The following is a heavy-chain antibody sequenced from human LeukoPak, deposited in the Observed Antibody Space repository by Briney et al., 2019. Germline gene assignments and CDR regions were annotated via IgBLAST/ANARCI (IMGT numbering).Heavy chain of an antibody. CDR3: AREEAGGRAGY. CDR1: GGSFSGYY. D-gene: IGHD3-16*01. CDR2: INHSGST. V-gene: IGHV4-34*01. J-gene: IGHJ4*02. Sequence: PSETLSLTCAVYGGSFSGYYWSWIRQPPGKGLEWIGEINHSGSTNYNPSLKSRVTISVDTSKNQFSLKLSSVTAADTAVYYCAREEAGGRAGYWGQGTLVTVSS.